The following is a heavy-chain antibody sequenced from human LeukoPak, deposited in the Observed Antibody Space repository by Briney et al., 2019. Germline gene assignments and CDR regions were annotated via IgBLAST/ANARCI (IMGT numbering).Heavy chain of an antibody. V-gene: IGHV3-21*01. CDR3: ASAWFGEILPFDY. CDR1: GFTFSSYS. CDR2: ISSSSSYI. Sequence: PGGSLRLSCAASGFTFSSYSMNWVRQAPGKGLEWVSSISSSSSYIYYADSVKGRFTISRDNAKNSLYLQMNSLRAEDTAVYYCASAWFGEILPFDYWGQGTLVTVSS. D-gene: IGHD3-10*01. J-gene: IGHJ4*02.